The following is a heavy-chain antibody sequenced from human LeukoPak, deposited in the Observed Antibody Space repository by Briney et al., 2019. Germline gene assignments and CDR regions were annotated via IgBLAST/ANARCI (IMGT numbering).Heavy chain of an antibody. CDR2: LSSSSSYI. CDR1: GFTFNTYT. V-gene: IGHV3-21*01. Sequence: GGSLRLSCAASGFTFNTYTMNWVRQAPGKGLEWVSSLSSSSSYIYYADSVKGRFTISRDNAKNSLYLQMNSLRAEDTAVYYCARGLLGYSYGFDYWGQGTLVTVSS. J-gene: IGHJ4*02. CDR3: ARGLLGYSYGFDY. D-gene: IGHD5-18*01.